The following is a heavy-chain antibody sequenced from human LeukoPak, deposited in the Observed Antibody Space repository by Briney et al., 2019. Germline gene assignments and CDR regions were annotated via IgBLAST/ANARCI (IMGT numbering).Heavy chain of an antibody. D-gene: IGHD3-10*01. CDR2: IFYNGST. V-gene: IGHV4-39*01. CDR3: ARLPFLWFGETMRGYFDY. CDR1: GGSISSSNYY. Sequence: PSETLSLTSTVSGGSISSSNYYWGWIRQPPGKGLEWIGSIFYNGSTSHNPSLKSRVTISVDTSKNQFSLKLSSVTAADTAVYYCARLPFLWFGETMRGYFDYWGQGTLVTVSS. J-gene: IGHJ4*02.